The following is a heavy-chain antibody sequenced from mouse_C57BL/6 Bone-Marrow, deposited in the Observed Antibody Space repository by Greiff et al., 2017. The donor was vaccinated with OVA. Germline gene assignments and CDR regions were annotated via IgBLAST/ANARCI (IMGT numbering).Heavy chain of an antibody. CDR3: ARWLLPPYYFDD. CDR2: IYPRSGNT. Sequence: VKLQQSGAELARPGASVKLSCKASGYTFTSYGISWVKQRTGQGLEWIGEIYPRSGNTYYNEKFKGKATLTADKSSSTAYMELRSLTSEDSAVYFWARWLLPPYYFDDWGQGTTRTVSS. CDR1: GYTFTSYG. D-gene: IGHD2-3*01. J-gene: IGHJ2*01. V-gene: IGHV1-81*01.